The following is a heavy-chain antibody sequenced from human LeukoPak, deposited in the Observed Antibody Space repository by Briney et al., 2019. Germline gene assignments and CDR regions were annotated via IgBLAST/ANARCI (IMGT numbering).Heavy chain of an antibody. J-gene: IGHJ6*03. V-gene: IGHV4-59*12. CDR3: ARESSGSYYNPQGYMDV. CDR1: GGSISSYY. D-gene: IGHD3-10*01. Sequence: PSETLSLTRTVSGGSISSYYWSWIRQPPGKGLEWIGYIYDSGSTNYNPSLKSRVTISVDTSKNQFSLNLSSVTAADAAVYYCARESSGSYYNPQGYMDVWGKGTTVTVSS. CDR2: IYDSGST.